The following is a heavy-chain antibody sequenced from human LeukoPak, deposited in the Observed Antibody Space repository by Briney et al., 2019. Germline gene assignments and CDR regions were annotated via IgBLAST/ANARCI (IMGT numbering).Heavy chain of an antibody. Sequence: GGSLRLSCAASGFTFSSYAMSWVRQAPGKGLEWVSAISGSGGSTYYADSLKGRFTISRDNSKNTLFLQMNSLRAEDTAVYYCAKDALTFCSSSSCSTLHNWGQGTLVTVSS. V-gene: IGHV3-23*01. CDR3: AKDALTFCSSSSCSTLHN. CDR1: GFTFSSYA. J-gene: IGHJ4*02. CDR2: ISGSGGST. D-gene: IGHD2-2*01.